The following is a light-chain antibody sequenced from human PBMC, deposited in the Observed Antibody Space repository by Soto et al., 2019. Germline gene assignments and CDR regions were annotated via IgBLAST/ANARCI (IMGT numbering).Light chain of an antibody. J-gene: IGLJ1*01. Sequence: QCDHPLAAYVSGSPGGPSSIPYTRTSNDIGGYNYVFWYQQFPGKAPKLIIYDVTNRPSGVSFRFSGSKSGNTASLTISGLQAEDEAGYHCSSYSSTSTRRLFGAGTKVTVL. CDR1: SNDIGGYNY. CDR2: DVT. V-gene: IGLV2-14*03. CDR3: SSYSSTSTRRL.